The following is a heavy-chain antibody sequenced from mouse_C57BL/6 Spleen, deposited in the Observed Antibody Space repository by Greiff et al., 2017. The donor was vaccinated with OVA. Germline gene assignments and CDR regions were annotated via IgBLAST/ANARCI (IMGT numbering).Heavy chain of an antibody. D-gene: IGHD3-3*01. V-gene: IGHV1-69*01. J-gene: IGHJ2*01. CDR1: GYTFTSYW. CDR2: IDPSDSYT. Sequence: QVQLQQPGAELVMPGASVKLSCKASGYTFTSYWMHWVKQRPGQSLEWIGEIDPSDSYTNYNQKFKGKSTLTVDKSSSTAYMQLSSLTSEDSAVYYCARGTWDYWGQGTTLTVSS. CDR3: ARGTWDY.